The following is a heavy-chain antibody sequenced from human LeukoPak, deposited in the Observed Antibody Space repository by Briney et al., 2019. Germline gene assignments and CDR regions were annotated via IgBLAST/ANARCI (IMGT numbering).Heavy chain of an antibody. V-gene: IGHV3-48*02. D-gene: IGHD4-17*01. CDR1: GFTFSSYS. J-gene: IGHJ3*02. CDR3: ARDRGYGDYVGAFDI. CDR2: ISSSSSTI. Sequence: GGSLRLSCAASGFTFSSYSMNWVRQAPGKGLEWVSHISSSSSTIYYADSVKGRFTISRDNAKNSLYLQMNSLRDEDTAVYYCARDRGYGDYVGAFDIWGQGAMVTVSS.